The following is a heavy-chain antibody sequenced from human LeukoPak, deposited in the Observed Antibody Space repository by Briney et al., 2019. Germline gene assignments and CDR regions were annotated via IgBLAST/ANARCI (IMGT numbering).Heavy chain of an antibody. CDR3: AREDPPTTVPEGMDV. V-gene: IGHV4-59*01. J-gene: IGHJ6*02. CDR1: GGSISYYY. D-gene: IGHD4-17*01. Sequence: MPSETLSLTCTVSGGSISYYYWSWIRQSPGKGLEWIGYIYYSGTTNYNPSLKSRVTISVDTSKNQFSLQLRSVTAADTAVYYCAREDPPTTVPEGMDVWGQGTTVTVSS. CDR2: IYYSGTT.